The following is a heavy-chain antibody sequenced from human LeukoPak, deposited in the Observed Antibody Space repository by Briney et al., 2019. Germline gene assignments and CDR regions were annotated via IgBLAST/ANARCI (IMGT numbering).Heavy chain of an antibody. D-gene: IGHD6-19*01. CDR2: ISGGGDTT. V-gene: IGHV3-23*01. CDR1: GFTPSSYR. J-gene: IGHJ4*02. CDR3: AKATIQQWLVKVDSFDS. Sequence: GGSLRLSCAASGFTPSSYRMNWVRQAPGKGLEWVSSISGGGDTTNYADSVKGRFIISRDNSKNTLYLQMNSLRAEDTAIYYCAKATIQQWLVKVDSFDSWGQGILVTVSS.